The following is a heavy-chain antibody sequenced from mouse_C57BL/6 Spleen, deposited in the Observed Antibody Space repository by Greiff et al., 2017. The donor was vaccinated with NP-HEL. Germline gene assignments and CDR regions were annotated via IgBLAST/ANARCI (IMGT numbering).Heavy chain of an antibody. J-gene: IGHJ2*01. D-gene: IGHD2-3*01. CDR3: TRHDGYQYYFDY. Sequence: EVKVEESGGGLVQPGGSMKLSCAASGFTFSDAWMDWVRQSPEKGLEWVAEIRNKANNHATYYAESVKGRFTISRDDSKSSVYLQMNSLRAEDTGIYYCTRHDGYQYYFDYWGQGTTLTVSS. V-gene: IGHV6-6*01. CDR1: GFTFSDAW. CDR2: IRNKANNHAT.